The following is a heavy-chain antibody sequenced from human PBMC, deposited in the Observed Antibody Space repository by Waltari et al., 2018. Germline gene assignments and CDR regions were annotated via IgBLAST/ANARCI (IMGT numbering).Heavy chain of an antibody. CDR1: GGTFSSYA. CDR3: AGDLTMGHAFDI. Sequence: QVQLVQSGAEVKKPGSSVKVSCKASGGTFSSYAISWVRQAPGQGLEWMGGILPIFGTANYAQKFQGRVTITTDESTSTAYMELSSLRSEDTAVYYCAGDLTMGHAFDIWGQGTMVTVSS. D-gene: IGHD3-3*01. V-gene: IGHV1-69*05. J-gene: IGHJ3*02. CDR2: ILPIFGTA.